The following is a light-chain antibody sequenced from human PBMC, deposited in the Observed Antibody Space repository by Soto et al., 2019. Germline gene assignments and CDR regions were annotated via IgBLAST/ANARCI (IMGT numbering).Light chain of an antibody. V-gene: IGLV1-40*01. CDR3: QSYDSSLSGHVV. CDR1: SSNIGAGYD. Sequence: QSVLTQPPSVSGAPGQRVTISCTGSSSNIGAGYDVHWYQQLPGTAPKLLIYANNNRPSGVPDRFSGSKSGTSASLVITGLQAEDEADYYCQSYDSSLSGHVVFGGGTQLTVL. CDR2: ANN. J-gene: IGLJ2*01.